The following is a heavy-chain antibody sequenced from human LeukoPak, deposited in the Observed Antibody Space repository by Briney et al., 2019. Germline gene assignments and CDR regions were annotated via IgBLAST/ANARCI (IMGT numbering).Heavy chain of an antibody. D-gene: IGHD6-13*01. CDR3: ARDSARRYSSRWYWVIGYFQH. J-gene: IGHJ1*01. CDR1: GFTFSSYW. CDR2: INSDGSST. Sequence: PGGSLRLSCAASGFTFSSYWMHWVRQAPGKGLVWVSRINSDGSSTSYADSVKGRFTISRDNAKNTLYLQMNSLRAEDTAVYYCARDSARRYSSRWYWVIGYFQHWGQGTLVTVSS. V-gene: IGHV3-74*01.